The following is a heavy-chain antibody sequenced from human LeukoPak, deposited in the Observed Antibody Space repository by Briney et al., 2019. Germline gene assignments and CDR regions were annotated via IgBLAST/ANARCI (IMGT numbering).Heavy chain of an antibody. D-gene: IGHD3-3*01. Sequence: SEPLSLTCTVSGGSISSYYWSWIRQPPGKGLEWIGYIYYSGSTNYNPSLKSRVTISVDTSKNQFSLKLSSVTAADTAVYYCARVHSRRDFWSDLLLYFDYWGQGTLVTVSS. CDR3: ARVHSRRDFWSDLLLYFDY. V-gene: IGHV4-59*01. J-gene: IGHJ4*02. CDR1: GGSISSYY. CDR2: IYYSGST.